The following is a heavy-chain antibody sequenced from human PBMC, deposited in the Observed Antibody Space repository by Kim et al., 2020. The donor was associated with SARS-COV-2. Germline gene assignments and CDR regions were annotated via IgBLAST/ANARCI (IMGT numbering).Heavy chain of an antibody. CDR1: GYTFTKYA. Sequence: ASVKVSCKASGYTFTKYAMNWLRQAPGQGLEWMGWINTNTGNPTYAQGFTGRFVVSLDTSVNTAYLHISSLTTDDSAVYYCARRDLHSAEFPEHFQYWGQGTLVRVSS. J-gene: IGHJ1*01. V-gene: IGHV7-4-1*02. CDR3: ARRDLHSAEFPEHFQY. CDR2: INTNTGNP. D-gene: IGHD3-10*01.